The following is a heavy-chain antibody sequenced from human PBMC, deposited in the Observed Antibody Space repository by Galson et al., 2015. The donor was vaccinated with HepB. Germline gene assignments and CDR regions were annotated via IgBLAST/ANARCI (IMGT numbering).Heavy chain of an antibody. Sequence: ETLSLTCTGSGGSIISSGSYWGWVRQAPGMGLEWIGNIYYTGSTYYNPSLKSRVTMSVDTSKNQFSLILRSVTTSDTAMYYCVRDQGGHNHYYGMDVWGQGTMVIVS. CDR3: VRDQGGHNHYYGMDV. D-gene: IGHD5-24*01. V-gene: IGHV4-39*07. CDR1: GGSIISSGSY. CDR2: IYYTGST. J-gene: IGHJ6*02.